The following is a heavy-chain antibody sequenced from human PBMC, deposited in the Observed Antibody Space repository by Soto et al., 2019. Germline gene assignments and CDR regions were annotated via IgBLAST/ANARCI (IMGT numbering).Heavy chain of an antibody. CDR3: ARGRYYYDSSGHDAFDI. D-gene: IGHD3-22*01. CDR2: MNPNSGNT. CDR1: GYTFTSYD. Sequence: ASVKVSCKASGYTFTSYDINWVRQATGQGLEWMGWMNPNSGNTGYAQKFQGRVTMTRNTSISTAYMELSSLRSEDTAVYCCARGRYYYDSSGHDAFDIWGQGTMVTVSS. V-gene: IGHV1-8*01. J-gene: IGHJ3*02.